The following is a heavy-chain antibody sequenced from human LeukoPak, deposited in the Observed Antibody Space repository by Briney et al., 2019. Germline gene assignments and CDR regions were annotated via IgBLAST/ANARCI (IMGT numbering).Heavy chain of an antibody. CDR3: ARDGILEWLLG. V-gene: IGHV3-48*03. CDR2: IDSSGSTI. D-gene: IGHD3-3*01. CDR1: GFTFSSYE. J-gene: IGHJ4*02. Sequence: GGSLILSCSGSGFTFSSYEMNWVRQAPGKGLEWISFIDSSGSTIYYADSVKGRFTISRDNAKKSLYLQMNSLRVEDTAVYYCARDGILEWLLGWGQGTLVTVSS.